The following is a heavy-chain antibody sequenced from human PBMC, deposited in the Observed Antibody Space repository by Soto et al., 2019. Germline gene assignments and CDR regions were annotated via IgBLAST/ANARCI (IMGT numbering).Heavy chain of an antibody. V-gene: IGHV1-18*01. D-gene: IGHD2-15*01. CDR1: GYTFTSYG. Sequence: ASVKVSCKASGYTFTSYGISWVRQAPGQGLEWMGWISAYNGNTNYAQKLQGRVTMTTYTSTSTAYMELRSLRSDDTAVYYCARDPPKRGERYCSGGSCYSPYYYYYGMDVWGQGTTVTVSS. J-gene: IGHJ6*02. CDR3: ARDPPKRGERYCSGGSCYSPYYYYYGMDV. CDR2: ISAYNGNT.